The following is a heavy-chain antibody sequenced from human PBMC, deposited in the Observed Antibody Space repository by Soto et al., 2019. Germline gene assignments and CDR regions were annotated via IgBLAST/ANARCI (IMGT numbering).Heavy chain of an antibody. D-gene: IGHD3-10*01. Sequence: SETLSLTCTVSGGSISSGGYYWSWIRQHPGKGLEWIGYIYYSGSTYYNPSLKSRVTVSVDTSKNQFSLKLSSVTAADTAVYYCARARGFGELLFFWFDPWGQGTLVTVSS. CDR2: IYYSGST. J-gene: IGHJ5*02. V-gene: IGHV4-31*03. CDR3: ARARGFGELLFFWFDP. CDR1: GGSISSGGYY.